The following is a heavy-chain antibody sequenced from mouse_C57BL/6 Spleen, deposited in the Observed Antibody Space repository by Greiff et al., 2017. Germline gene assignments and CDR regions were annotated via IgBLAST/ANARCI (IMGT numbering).Heavy chain of an antibody. Sequence: QVQLQQPGTELVKPGASVKLSCKASGYTFTSYWLHWVKQRSGQGLEWIGNINPRNGGINYNEKFKSKATLTVDKSSSTAYMELSSLTSEDSAVYYCARCDPSYYGSSHLEYFDVWGTGTTVTVSS. J-gene: IGHJ1*03. V-gene: IGHV1-53*01. CDR2: INPRNGGI. D-gene: IGHD1-1*01. CDR1: GYTFTSYW. CDR3: ARCDPSYYGSSHLEYFDV.